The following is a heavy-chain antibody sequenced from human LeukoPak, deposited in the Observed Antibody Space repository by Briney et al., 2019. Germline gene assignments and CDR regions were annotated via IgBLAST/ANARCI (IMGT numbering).Heavy chain of an antibody. CDR1: GGSICSYY. V-gene: IGHV4-4*07. CDR3: ARDTYYYDSSGYYTFMNWFDP. CDR2: IYTSGST. Sequence: SETLSLTCTVSGGSICSYYWSWIRQPAGKGLEWIGRIYTSGSTNYNPSLKSRVTMSVDTSKNQFSLKLSSVTAADTAVYYCARDTYYYDSSGYYTFMNWFDPWGQGTLVTVSS. D-gene: IGHD3-22*01. J-gene: IGHJ5*02.